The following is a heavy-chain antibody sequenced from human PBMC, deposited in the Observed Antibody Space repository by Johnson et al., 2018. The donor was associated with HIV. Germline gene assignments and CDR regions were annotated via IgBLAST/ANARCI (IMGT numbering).Heavy chain of an antibody. CDR1: GLTFCHAW. CDR2: ISWNSGSI. Sequence: VEPVESRGGVVQPGRSLPLPPAPSGLTFCHAWMNWVRQSPGKGLEWVSGISWNSGSIGYADSVKGRFTISRDNAKNSLYLQMNSLRAEDTALYYCATGENLKWELGDNVRGLLGLRWAMWG. CDR3: ATGENLKWELGDNVRGLLGLRWAM. D-gene: IGHD1-26*01. V-gene: IGHV3-9*01. J-gene: IGHJ1*01.